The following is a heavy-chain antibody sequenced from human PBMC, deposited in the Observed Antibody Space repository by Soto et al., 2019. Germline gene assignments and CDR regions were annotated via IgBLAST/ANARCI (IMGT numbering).Heavy chain of an antibody. V-gene: IGHV1-18*01. CDR2: ISAYNGNT. J-gene: IGHJ4*02. Sequence: GASVKVSCKASDYTFTSYGISWVRQAPGQGLEWMGWISAYNGNTNYAQKLQGRVTMTTDTSTSTAYMELRSLRSDDTAVYYCARLDYDSSGYYYYFDYWGQGTLVTVSS. D-gene: IGHD3-22*01. CDR3: ARLDYDSSGYYYYFDY. CDR1: DYTFTSYG.